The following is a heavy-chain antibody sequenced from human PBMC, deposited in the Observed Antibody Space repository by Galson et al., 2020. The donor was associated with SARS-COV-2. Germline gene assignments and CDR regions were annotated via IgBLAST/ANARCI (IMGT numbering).Heavy chain of an antibody. J-gene: IGHJ4*02. D-gene: IGHD2-2*02. CDR2: FDPEDGET. Sequence: ASVKVSCKVSGYTLTELSMHWVRQAPGKGLEWMGGFDPEDGETIYAQKFQGRVTMTEDTSTDTAYMELSSLRSEDTAVYYCATAPAYCSSTSCYREFDYWGQGTLVTVSS. CDR3: ATAPAYCSSTSCYREFDY. V-gene: IGHV1-24*01. CDR1: GYTLTELS.